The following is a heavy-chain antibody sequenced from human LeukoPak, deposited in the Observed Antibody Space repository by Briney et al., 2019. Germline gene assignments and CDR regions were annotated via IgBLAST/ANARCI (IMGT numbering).Heavy chain of an antibody. V-gene: IGHV3-33*01. CDR2: IWYDGSNT. D-gene: IGHD3-9*01. Sequence: GGSLRLSCAASGFTFSSYGMHWVRQAPGKGLEWVAVIWYDGSNTYYADSVKGRFTISRDNSKNTLYLQMNSLRAEDTAVYHCARANILTGSYGLDVWGQGTLVTVSS. CDR1: GFTFSSYG. J-gene: IGHJ6*02. CDR3: ARANILTGSYGLDV.